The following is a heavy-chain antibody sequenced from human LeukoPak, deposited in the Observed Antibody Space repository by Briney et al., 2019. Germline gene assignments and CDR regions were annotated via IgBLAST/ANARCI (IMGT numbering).Heavy chain of an antibody. CDR3: ARGPVSTHGMDV. V-gene: IGHV1-8*01. D-gene: IGHD6-13*01. CDR2: RNPNRGRT. J-gene: IGHJ6*02. CDR1: GYTFTNYD. Sequence: ASVKVSCKASGYTFTNYDINWVGQAAGQGREGMGWRNPNRGRTGFAQKFQGRLTMTADTSISTAYMELSSLTSDDTAVYYCARGPVSTHGMDVWGQGTTVTVSS.